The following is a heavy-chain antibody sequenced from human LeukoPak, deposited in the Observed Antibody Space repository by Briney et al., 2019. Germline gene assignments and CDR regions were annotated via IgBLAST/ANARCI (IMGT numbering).Heavy chain of an antibody. V-gene: IGHV4-4*07. CDR1: GDSMDTYY. Sequence: SETLSLTCTVSGDSMDTYYWTWIRQPAGKGLEWIGRIFASGSTNYNPSLKSRVTMSVDTSKNHFSLKLRSVTAADTAVYYCARPLRVTMIRGAAFRASSDFDPWGQGTLVTVSS. J-gene: IGHJ5*02. D-gene: IGHD3-10*01. CDR3: ARPLRVTMIRGAAFRASSDFDP. CDR2: IFASGST.